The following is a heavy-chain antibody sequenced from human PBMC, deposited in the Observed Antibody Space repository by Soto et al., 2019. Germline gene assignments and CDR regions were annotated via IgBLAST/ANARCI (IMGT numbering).Heavy chain of an antibody. CDR3: ARAVVPAAYYYYYYMDV. CDR2: ISSSSSYI. D-gene: IGHD2-2*01. CDR1: GFTFSSYS. J-gene: IGHJ6*03. V-gene: IGHV3-21*01. Sequence: GGSLRLSCAASGFTFSSYSMNWVRQAPGKGLEWVSSISSSSSYIYYADSVKGRLTISRDNAKNSLYLQMNSLRAEDTAVYYCARAVVPAAYYYYYYMDVWGKGTTVTVSS.